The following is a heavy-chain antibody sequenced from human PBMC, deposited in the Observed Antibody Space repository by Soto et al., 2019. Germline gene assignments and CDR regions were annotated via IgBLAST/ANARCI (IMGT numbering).Heavy chain of an antibody. Sequence: ASVKVSCKASGYTFTSYAMHWVRQAPGQRLEWMGWINAGNGNTKYSQKFQGRVTITRDTSTSTAYMELRSLRSEDTAVYYCARLEGSTVTGWFDPWGQGTLVTVSS. CDR1: GYTFTSYA. CDR3: ARLEGSTVTGWFDP. J-gene: IGHJ5*02. CDR2: INAGNGNT. V-gene: IGHV1-3*01. D-gene: IGHD4-17*01.